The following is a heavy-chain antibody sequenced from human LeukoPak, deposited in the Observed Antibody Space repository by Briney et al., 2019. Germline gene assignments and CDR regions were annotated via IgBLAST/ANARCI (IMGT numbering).Heavy chain of an antibody. CDR1: GFRFSSYA. Sequence: GGSLRLSCAASGFRFSSYAMSWVRQAPGKGLEWVANIKQDGSEKYYVDSVKGRFTISRDNAKNSLYLQMNSLRAEDTAVYYCARGHGTWGQGTLVTVSS. D-gene: IGHD1-26*01. CDR2: IKQDGSEK. J-gene: IGHJ4*02. CDR3: ARGHGT. V-gene: IGHV3-7*04.